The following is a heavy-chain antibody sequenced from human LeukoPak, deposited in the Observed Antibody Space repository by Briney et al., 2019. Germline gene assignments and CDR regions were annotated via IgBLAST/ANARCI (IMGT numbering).Heavy chain of an antibody. Sequence: PGGSLRLSCAASGFTFDDYAMNWVRQAPRKWLEWVSGINWHGGSTYYRDSVKGRFTISRDNAKNSLYLHMNSLRAEDTALYYCARVKGSGYRNSIVYWGQGTLVTVSS. CDR3: ARVKGSGYRNSIVY. J-gene: IGHJ4*02. CDR2: INWHGGST. D-gene: IGHD3-3*01. V-gene: IGHV3-20*04. CDR1: GFTFDDYA.